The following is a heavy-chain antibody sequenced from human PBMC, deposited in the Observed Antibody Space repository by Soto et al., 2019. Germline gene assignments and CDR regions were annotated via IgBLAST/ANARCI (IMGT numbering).Heavy chain of an antibody. CDR3: ARGYCSGGSCAPDWFDP. Sequence: QLQLQESGPGLVKPSETLSLTCTVSGGSISSSSYYWGWIRQPPGKGLEWIGSIYYSGSTYYNPSAKSRLTLAVDTSKNHFSPRLSSVPAAGTAVYYCARGYCSGGSCAPDWFDPWGQGTLVTVSS. CDR1: GGSISSSSYY. V-gene: IGHV4-39*02. J-gene: IGHJ5*02. CDR2: IYYSGST. D-gene: IGHD2-15*01.